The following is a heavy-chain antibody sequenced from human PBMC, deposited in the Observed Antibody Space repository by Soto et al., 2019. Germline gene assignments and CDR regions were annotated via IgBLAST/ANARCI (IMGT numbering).Heavy chain of an antibody. V-gene: IGHV3-30*18. CDR1: GFTFSSYG. CDR2: ISYDGSNK. J-gene: IGHJ6*02. CDR3: AKDLRSWSSSWYSSYYYYYGMDV. Sequence: PGGSLRLSCAASGFTFSSYGMHWVRQAPGKGLEWVAVISYDGSNKYYADSVKGRFTISRDNSKNTLYLQMNSLRAEDTAVYYCAKDLRSWSSSWYSSYYYYYGMDVWGQGTTVTVSS. D-gene: IGHD6-13*01.